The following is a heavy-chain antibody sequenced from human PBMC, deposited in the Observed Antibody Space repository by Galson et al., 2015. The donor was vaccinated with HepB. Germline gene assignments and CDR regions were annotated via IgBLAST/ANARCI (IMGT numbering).Heavy chain of an antibody. D-gene: IGHD5-24*01. J-gene: IGHJ3*02. V-gene: IGHV1-69*02. CDR1: GSTFSSYT. CDR3: AKMATEAFDI. Sequence: CTASGSTFSSYTISWVRQAPGQGLEWMGRIIPILGIANYAQKFQGRVTITADKSTSTAYMELSSLRSEDTAVYYCAKMATEAFDIWGQGTMVTVSS. CDR2: IIPILGIA.